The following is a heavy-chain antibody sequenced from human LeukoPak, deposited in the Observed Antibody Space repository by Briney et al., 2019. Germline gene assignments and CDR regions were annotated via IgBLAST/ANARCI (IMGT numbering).Heavy chain of an antibody. V-gene: IGHV3-74*01. CDR3: ARSNISGWYYFDY. D-gene: IGHD6-19*01. CDR1: VFTFSSYW. CDR2: IKSDGSAT. J-gene: IGHJ4*02. Sequence: GGSLRLSCAASVFTFSSYWMHRVRHAPGKGLVWVSRIKSDGSATSNADSVKGRFTISRDNAKNTLYLQMNSLRAEDTAVYCCARSNISGWYYFDYWGQGTLVTVSS.